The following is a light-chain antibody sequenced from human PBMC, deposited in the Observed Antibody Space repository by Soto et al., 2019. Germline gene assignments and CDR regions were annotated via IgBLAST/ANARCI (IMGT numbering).Light chain of an antibody. Sequence: QSVLTQSPSASGSPGQSVTISCTGTSSDVGGYNYVSWYQQHPGKAPKLIIYEVSKRPSGVPDRFSGSKSGNTASLTVSGLQAEDEADYYCSSYGGSNNLVFGGGTKLTVL. J-gene: IGLJ3*02. CDR3: SSYGGSNNLV. V-gene: IGLV2-8*01. CDR1: SSDVGGYNY. CDR2: EVS.